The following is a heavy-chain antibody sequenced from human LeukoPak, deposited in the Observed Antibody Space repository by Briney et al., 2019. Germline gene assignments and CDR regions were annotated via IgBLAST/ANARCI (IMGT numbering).Heavy chain of an antibody. CDR3: ARDGDYYGSGRPYY. CDR1: GFTFSSYA. CDR2: ISYDGSNK. V-gene: IGHV3-30*04. D-gene: IGHD3-10*01. Sequence: GGSLTLSCAASGFTFSSYAMHWVRQAPGKGLEWVAVISYDGSNKYYADSAKGRFTISRDNSKNTLYLQMNSLRAEDTAVYYCARDGDYYGSGRPYYWGQGTLVTVSS. J-gene: IGHJ4*02.